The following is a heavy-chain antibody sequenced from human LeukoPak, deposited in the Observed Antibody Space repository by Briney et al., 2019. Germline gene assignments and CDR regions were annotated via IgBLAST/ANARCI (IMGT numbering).Heavy chain of an antibody. D-gene: IGHD5-24*01. CDR3: ARALIRRDGYNYYAIDI. V-gene: IGHV4-61*02. J-gene: IGHJ3*02. Sequence: SETLSLTCTVSGASISAGYYYWSWIRQPAGKGLEWIGRIYSGGTTNYNPSPNSRVTISGDTSKKQFSLKLNSVTAADTAVYYCARALIRRDGYNYYAIDIWGQGTMVTVSS. CDR2: IYSGGTT. CDR1: GASISAGYYY.